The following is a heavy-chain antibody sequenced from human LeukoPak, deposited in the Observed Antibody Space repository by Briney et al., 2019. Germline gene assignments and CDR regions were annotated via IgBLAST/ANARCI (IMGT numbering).Heavy chain of an antibody. CDR1: GYTFTDYW. Sequence: GESLKISCKGSGYTFTDYWIGWVRQMPGKGLEWMGLIYPGDSDTRYSPSFLGQVTTSADKSIATAYLQWSSLKASDSAMYYCARPKYGSGTYSFDSWGQGTLVTVSS. D-gene: IGHD3-10*01. CDR2: IYPGDSDT. CDR3: ARPKYGSGTYSFDS. V-gene: IGHV5-51*01. J-gene: IGHJ4*02.